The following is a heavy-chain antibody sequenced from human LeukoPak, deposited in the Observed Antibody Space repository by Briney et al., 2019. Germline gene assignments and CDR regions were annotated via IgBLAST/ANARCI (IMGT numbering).Heavy chain of an antibody. J-gene: IGHJ3*02. D-gene: IGHD1-26*01. V-gene: IGHV3-33*01. CDR1: GFTFSSYG. Sequence: SGGSLRLSCVASGFTFSSYGMHWVRQAPGKGLEWVAVIWYDGSKKYYEDSVKGRFTISRDDSENTLYLYMNSLRAEDTALYHCARESSGSRGGAFDIWGQGTMVTVSS. CDR3: ARESSGSRGGAFDI. CDR2: IWYDGSKK.